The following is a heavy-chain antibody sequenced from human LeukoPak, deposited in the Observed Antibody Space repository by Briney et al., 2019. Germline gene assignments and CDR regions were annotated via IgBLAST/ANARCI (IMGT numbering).Heavy chain of an antibody. CDR2: IKRKADGGAT. J-gene: IGHJ3*02. V-gene: IGHV3-15*01. CDR3: TTVVYPAPLPIRQKSLGRAPDAYDI. D-gene: IGHD2-8*02. Sequence: GGSLRLSCAASGFTFSDAWMSWVRQAPGKGLEWVGRIKRKADGGATDYPVPVKGRFTISRDDSKNTLYLQVNSLKTEDTAVYYCTTVVYPAPLPIRQKSLGRAPDAYDIWGQGTMVTVSS. CDR1: GFTFSDAW.